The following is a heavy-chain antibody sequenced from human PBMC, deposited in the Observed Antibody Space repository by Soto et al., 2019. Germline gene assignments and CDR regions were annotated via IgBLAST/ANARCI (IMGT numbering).Heavy chain of an antibody. CDR2: ISWDGGST. V-gene: IGHV3-43D*03. Sequence: GESLKISCAASGFTFDDYAMHWVRQAPGKGLEWVSLISWDGGSTYYADSVKGRFTISRDNSKNSLYLQMNSLRAEDTALYYCAKDISPGVEYSSSSGFDYWGQGTLVTVSS. CDR3: AKDISPGVEYSSSSGFDY. J-gene: IGHJ4*02. D-gene: IGHD6-6*01. CDR1: GFTFDDYA.